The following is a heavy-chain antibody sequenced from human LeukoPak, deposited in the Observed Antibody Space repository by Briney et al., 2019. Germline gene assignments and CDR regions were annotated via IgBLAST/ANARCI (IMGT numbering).Heavy chain of an antibody. CDR2: IVVGSGNT. J-gene: IGHJ4*02. CDR1: GFTFTRST. D-gene: IGHD3-10*01. CDR3: AGTPWFGELTLDY. V-gene: IGHV1-58*02. Sequence: GTSVKVSCKASGFTFTRSTIQGVRQARGQRVAWIGWIVVGSGNTNYAQKFQERVIITRDMSTTTVYMELSSLRSEDTAVYYCAGTPWFGELTLDYWGQGTLVTVSS.